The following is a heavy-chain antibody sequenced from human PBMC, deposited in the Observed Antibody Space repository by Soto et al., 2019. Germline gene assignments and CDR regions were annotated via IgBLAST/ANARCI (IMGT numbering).Heavy chain of an antibody. CDR3: ARDEGYDYVWGSYRYSGAFDI. CDR1: GFTFSSYS. Sequence: GGSLRLSCAASGFTFSSYSMNWVRQAPGKGLEWVSSISSSSSYMYYADSVKGRFTISRDNAKNSLYLQMNSLRAEDTAVYYCARDEGYDYVWGSYRYSGAFDIWGQGTMVTVSS. D-gene: IGHD3-16*02. V-gene: IGHV3-21*01. CDR2: ISSSSSYM. J-gene: IGHJ3*02.